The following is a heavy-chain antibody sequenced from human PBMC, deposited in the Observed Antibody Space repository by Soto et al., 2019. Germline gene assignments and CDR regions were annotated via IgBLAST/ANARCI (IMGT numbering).Heavy chain of an antibody. Sequence: GGSLRLSCAASGFTFSSYGIHWVRQAPGKGLEWVAVISYDGSNKYYADSVKGRFTISRDNSKNTLYLQMNSLRAEDTAVYYCAKETYYYDSSGYWFDYWGQGTLVTVSS. D-gene: IGHD3-22*01. J-gene: IGHJ4*02. CDR3: AKETYYYDSSGYWFDY. CDR2: ISYDGSNK. V-gene: IGHV3-30*18. CDR1: GFTFSSYG.